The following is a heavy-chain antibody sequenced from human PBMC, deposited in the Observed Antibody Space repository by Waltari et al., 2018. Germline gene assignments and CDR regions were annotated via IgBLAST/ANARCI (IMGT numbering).Heavy chain of an antibody. CDR2: IYSGGST. J-gene: IGHJ4*02. V-gene: IGHV3-23*03. CDR1: GFTFSPFA. Sequence: EVQLLESGGNLIQPGGSLRPSCAASGFTFSPFALHWVGQAPGKGLEWVSVIYSGGSTKYADSVQGRFIISRENSRNMVYLQMSSLTTEDTAVYYCARGRDPGVVGGLSFWGLGTLVTVSS. D-gene: IGHD1-26*01. CDR3: ARGRDPGVVGGLSF.